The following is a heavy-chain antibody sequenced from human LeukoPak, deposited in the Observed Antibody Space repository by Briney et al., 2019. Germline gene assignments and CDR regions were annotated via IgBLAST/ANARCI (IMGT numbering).Heavy chain of an antibody. J-gene: IGHJ6*03. CDR2: IKQDGSEK. CDR1: GFIFSSYW. Sequence: GGSLRLSCAASGFIFSSYWMSWVRQAPGKGLEWVANIKQDGSEKYYVDSVKGRFTISRDNAKNSLYLQMNSLRAEDTAVYYCVRGSLASGVVVYYYYYLDVWGKGTTVTVSS. D-gene: IGHD3-3*01. CDR3: VRGSLASGVVVYYYYYLDV. V-gene: IGHV3-7*01.